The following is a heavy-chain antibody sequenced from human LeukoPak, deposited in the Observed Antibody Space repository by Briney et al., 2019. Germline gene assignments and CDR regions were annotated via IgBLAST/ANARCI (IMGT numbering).Heavy chain of an antibody. CDR3: AKGSNYYDSSGYYYYFDY. V-gene: IGHV3-23*01. CDR2: ISGSGGST. D-gene: IGHD3-22*01. Sequence: GGSLRLSCAASGFTFSSYAMSWVRQAPGKGLEWVSAISGSGGSTYYADSVKGRFTISRDNSKNTLYLQMNSLRAEDTAVYYCAKGSNYYDSSGYYYYFDYWGQGTLVTVSS. J-gene: IGHJ4*02. CDR1: GFTFSSYA.